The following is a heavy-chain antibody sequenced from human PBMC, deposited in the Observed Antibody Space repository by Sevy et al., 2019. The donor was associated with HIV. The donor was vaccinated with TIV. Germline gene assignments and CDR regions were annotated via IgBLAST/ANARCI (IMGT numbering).Heavy chain of an antibody. J-gene: IGHJ5*02. D-gene: IGHD3-9*01. CDR2: ISVSGGST. CDR3: AKDHDNNWFDP. CDR1: GFSFNLYA. Sequence: GGSLRLSCAASGFSFNLYAMTWVRQAPGKGLEGVSTISVSGGSTYYADSVKGQFTISRDNSKNTLYLQMNSLRAEDTAVYYCAKDHDNNWFDPWGQGTLVTVSS. V-gene: IGHV3-23*01.